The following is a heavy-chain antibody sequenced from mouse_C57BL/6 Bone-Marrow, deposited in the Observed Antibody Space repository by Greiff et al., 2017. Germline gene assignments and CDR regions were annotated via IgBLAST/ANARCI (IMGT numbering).Heavy chain of an antibody. CDR2: IYPRSGNT. CDR1: GYTFTSYG. V-gene: IGHV1-81*01. D-gene: IGHD1-1*01. J-gene: IGHJ4*01. Sequence: QVQLQQSGAELARPGASVKLSCKASGYTFTSYGISWVKQRTGQGLEWIGEIYPRSGNTYYNEKFKGKATLTADKSSSTAYMELRSLTSEDSAVYFCARNNYGSDYYAMDYWGQGTSVTVSS. CDR3: ARNNYGSDYYAMDY.